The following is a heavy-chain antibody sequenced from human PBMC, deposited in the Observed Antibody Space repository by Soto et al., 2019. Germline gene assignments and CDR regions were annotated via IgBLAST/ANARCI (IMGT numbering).Heavy chain of an antibody. Sequence: AGGSLRLSCAASGFTFSSYSMNWVRQAPGKGLEWVSYISSSSSTIYYADSVKGRFTISRDNAKNSLYLQMNSLRAEDTVVYYCARDEITNYYYYMDVRGKGTTVTVSS. V-gene: IGHV3-48*01. J-gene: IGHJ6*03. CDR3: ARDEITNYYYYMDV. D-gene: IGHD3-3*01. CDR2: ISSSSSTI. CDR1: GFTFSSYS.